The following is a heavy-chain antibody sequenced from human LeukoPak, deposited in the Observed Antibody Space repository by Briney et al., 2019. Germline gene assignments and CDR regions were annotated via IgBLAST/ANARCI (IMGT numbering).Heavy chain of an antibody. CDR3: AKGISKAYDFDY. CDR1: GFSFSSYA. D-gene: IGHD3-3*01. CDR2: ISDTGGST. J-gene: IGHJ4*02. V-gene: IGHV3-23*01. Sequence: GGSLRLSCAASGFSFSSYAVSWVRQAPGKGLQWVSAISDTGGSTFYADSVKGRFTISRDNSKNTLYLQMNSLRGEDTAVYFCAKGISKAYDFDYWGQGTLVTVYS.